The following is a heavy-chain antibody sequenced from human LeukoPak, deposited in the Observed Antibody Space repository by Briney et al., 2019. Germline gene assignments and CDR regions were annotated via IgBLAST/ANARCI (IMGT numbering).Heavy chain of an antibody. CDR3: ARHVGKQYSAFDI. CDR1: GGSIRSSSYY. J-gene: IGHJ3*02. V-gene: IGHV4-39*01. CDR2: IYYSGST. Sequence: PSETLSLTCTVSGGSIRSSSYYWGWIRQPPGKGLEWIGSIYYSGSTDYNPSLKSRVTISVDTSKNQFSLKLGSVTAADTAVYYCARHVGKQYSAFDIWGQGTMVTVSS. D-gene: IGHD6-19*01.